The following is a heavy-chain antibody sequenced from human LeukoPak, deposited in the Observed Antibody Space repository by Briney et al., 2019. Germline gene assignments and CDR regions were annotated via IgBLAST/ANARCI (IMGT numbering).Heavy chain of an antibody. D-gene: IGHD3-9*01. V-gene: IGHV4-39*01. J-gene: IGHJ4*02. CDR1: GGSISSSSYY. CDR3: ARHSGSFTILWGEVRYYFDY. CDR2: IYYSGST. Sequence: SETLSLTCTVSGGSISSSSYYWGWIRQPPGKGLEWIGSIYYSGSTYYNPSLKSRVTISVDTSKNQFSLKLSSVTAADTAVYYCARHSGSFTILWGEVRYYFDYWGQGTLVTVSS.